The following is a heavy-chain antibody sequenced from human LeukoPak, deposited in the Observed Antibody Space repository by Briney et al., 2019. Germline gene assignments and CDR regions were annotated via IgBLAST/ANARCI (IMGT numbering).Heavy chain of an antibody. CDR3: AKAANYIRFLS. CDR1: GFTFSSHG. CDR2: ISGSGGNT. J-gene: IGHJ5*02. Sequence: GGSLRLSCAASGFTFSSHGMNWVRQAPGKGLEWVSGISGSGGNTSYADSVKGRFPISRDNAKNTLYLQMDSLRAEDTAVYYCAKAANYIRFLSWGQGTLVTVSS. V-gene: IGHV3-23*01. D-gene: IGHD2-15*01.